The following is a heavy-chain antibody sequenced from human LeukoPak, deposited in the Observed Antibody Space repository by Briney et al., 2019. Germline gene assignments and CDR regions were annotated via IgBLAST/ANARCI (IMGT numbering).Heavy chain of an antibody. Sequence: GGSLRLSCAASGFSLDDYGMNWVRQAPGKGLEWVSAINWNGAIKSYADSAKGRFTISRDNAKRTLYLQMNSLRAEDTAFYFCARGSGANIYTYSLAYWGQGTLVTVSS. CDR2: INWNGAIK. J-gene: IGHJ4*01. CDR3: ARGSGANIYTYSLAY. CDR1: GFSLDDYG. V-gene: IGHV3-20*04. D-gene: IGHD1-14*01.